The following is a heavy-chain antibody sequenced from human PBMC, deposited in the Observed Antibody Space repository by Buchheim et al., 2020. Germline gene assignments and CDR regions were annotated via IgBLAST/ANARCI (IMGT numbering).Heavy chain of an antibody. CDR1: GFIFSSYT. J-gene: IGHJ3*02. CDR2: ISSSSTS. CDR3: ARDLFYYDSGGALDI. Sequence: EVQLMESGGGLVKPGGSLRLSCAASGFIFSSYTMNWVRQVPGKGLEWISSISSSSTSIVKGRFTISRDNAKNSLYLQMNNLRAEDTAVYYCARDLFYYDSGGALDIWGQGT. V-gene: IGHV3-21*02. D-gene: IGHD3-22*01.